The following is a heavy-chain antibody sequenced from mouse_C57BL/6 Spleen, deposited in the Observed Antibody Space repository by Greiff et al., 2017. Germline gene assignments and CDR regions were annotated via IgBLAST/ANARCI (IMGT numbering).Heavy chain of an antibody. Sequence: QVQLQQSGAELVRPGTSVKMSCKASGYTFTNYWIGWAKQRPGHGLEWIGDIYPGGGYTNYNEKFKGKDTLTADKSSSTAYMQFSSLTSEDSAIYYCARRDSNAWFAYWGQGTLVTVSA. D-gene: IGHD2-5*01. V-gene: IGHV1-63*01. J-gene: IGHJ3*01. CDR1: GYTFTNYW. CDR2: IYPGGGYT. CDR3: ARRDSNAWFAY.